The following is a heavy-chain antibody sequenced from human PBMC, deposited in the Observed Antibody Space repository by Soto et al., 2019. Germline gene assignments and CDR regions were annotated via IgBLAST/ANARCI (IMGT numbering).Heavy chain of an antibody. V-gene: IGHV1-69*01. CDR3: SKKQGIDPFGSYGMYV. D-gene: IGHD7-27*01. CDR2: IIPISSTT. Sequence: QVELVQSGAEVKKPGSSVNVSCKASGGNFITFAISWVRQAPGQGLEWMGEIIPISSTTKSAHKFQDRVTISEDGSSSTVHMEPRSRKAEDTASYFCSKKQGIDPFGSYGMYVLGQGTTVTFS. CDR1: GGNFITFA. J-gene: IGHJ6*02.